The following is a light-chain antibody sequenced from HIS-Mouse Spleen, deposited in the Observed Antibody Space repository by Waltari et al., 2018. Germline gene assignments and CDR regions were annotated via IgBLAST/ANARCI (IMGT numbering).Light chain of an antibody. V-gene: IGKV3-15*01. CDR2: GAS. CDR1: PSVSSS. CDR3: QQYNNWPRT. Sequence: EIVITQSPATLSVSPGERATLSCRASPSVSSSLAWYQQKPGQAPRLLIYGASTRATGIPARFSGSGSGTEFTLTISSLQSEDFAVYYCQQYNNWPRTFGQGTKVEIK. J-gene: IGKJ1*01.